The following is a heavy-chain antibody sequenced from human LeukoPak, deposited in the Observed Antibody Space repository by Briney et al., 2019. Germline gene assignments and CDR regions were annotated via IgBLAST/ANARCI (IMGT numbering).Heavy chain of an antibody. CDR3: ARFQGAHY. D-gene: IGHD4/OR15-4a*01. J-gene: IGHJ4*02. CDR2: ISSSSSYI. V-gene: IGHV3-21*01. Sequence: GGSLRLSCAASGFTFSSYSMDWVRQAPGMGLEWVSSISSSSSYIHYADSVKGRFTISRDNTKNSLYLQMSSLRAEDTAVYYCARFQGAHYWGQGTLVTVSS. CDR1: GFTFSSYS.